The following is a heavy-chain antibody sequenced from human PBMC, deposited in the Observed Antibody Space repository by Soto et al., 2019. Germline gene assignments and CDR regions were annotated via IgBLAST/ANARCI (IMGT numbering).Heavy chain of an antibody. CDR1: GYTFTSYH. V-gene: IGHV1-8*01. Sequence: QVQLVQSGAEVKKPGASVKVSCKGSGYTFTSYHINWVRQATGQGLEWMGWMNPNSGNTGYAQTLQGRVTMTWETSISTAYMELSSLRCEDTAMYYCARGHISSTKNWLDPWGQGTLVTVSS. CDR2: MNPNSGNT. J-gene: IGHJ5*02. CDR3: ARGHISSTKNWLDP. D-gene: IGHD6-6*01.